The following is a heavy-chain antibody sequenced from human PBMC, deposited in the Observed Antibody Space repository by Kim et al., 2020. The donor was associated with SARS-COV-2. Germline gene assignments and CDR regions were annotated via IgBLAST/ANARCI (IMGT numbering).Heavy chain of an antibody. J-gene: IGHJ6*02. CDR1: GGSISSSSYY. CDR3: AREAYYYDSSGREIYYYYGMDG. V-gene: IGHV4-39*07. D-gene: IGHD3-22*01. Sequence: SETLSLTCTVSGGSISSSSYYWGWIRQPPGKVLEWIGSIYYSGSTYYNPSLKSRVTISVDTSKNQFSLKLSSVTAADTAVYYCAREAYYYDSSGREIYYYYGMDGWGQGTTVTVSS. CDR2: IYYSGST.